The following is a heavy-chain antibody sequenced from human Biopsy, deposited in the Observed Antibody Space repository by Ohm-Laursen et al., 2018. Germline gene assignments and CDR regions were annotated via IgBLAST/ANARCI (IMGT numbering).Heavy chain of an antibody. J-gene: IGHJ4*02. CDR3: ARDDAATVIRGLYY. D-gene: IGHD3-10*01. CDR1: GGSISSYY. V-gene: IGHV4-59*01. Sequence: TLSLTCTVSGGSISSYYWIWIRQPPGKGLEWIGYIYYSGNTDYSTSLKSRVTISIDKSKNQFFLKLSSVTAEDTAVYYCARDDAATVIRGLYYWGQGALVTVSS. CDR2: IYYSGNT.